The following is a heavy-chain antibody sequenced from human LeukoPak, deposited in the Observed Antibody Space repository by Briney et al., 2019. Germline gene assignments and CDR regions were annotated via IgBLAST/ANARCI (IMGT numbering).Heavy chain of an antibody. CDR1: GGSISSSSYY. J-gene: IGHJ4*02. CDR2: IYYSGST. D-gene: IGHD6-13*01. Sequence: PSETLSLTCTVSGGSISSSSYYWGWIRQPPGKGLEWIGSIYYSGSTYYNPSLKSRVTISVDTSKNQFSLKLSSVTAADTAVYYCRSVAAAGYPDYWGQGTLVTVSS. V-gene: IGHV4-39*07. CDR3: RSVAAAGYPDY.